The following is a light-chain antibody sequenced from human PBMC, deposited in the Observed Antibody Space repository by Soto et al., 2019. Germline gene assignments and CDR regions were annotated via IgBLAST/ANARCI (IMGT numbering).Light chain of an antibody. J-gene: IGKJ1*01. V-gene: IGKV1-5*03. CDR3: QQYLGYSWT. CDR1: QSISSW. CDR2: KAS. Sequence: DILMTQSPSTLSASVGDRVTITCRASQSISSWLAWFQQKPGKAPKVLIYKASSLESGVPSRFSGSGSGTEFTLTISSLQPDDFATYYCQQYLGYSWTFGQGTKVDIK.